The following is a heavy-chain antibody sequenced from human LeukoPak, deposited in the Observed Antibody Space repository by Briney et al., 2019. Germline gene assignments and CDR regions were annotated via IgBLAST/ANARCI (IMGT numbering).Heavy chain of an antibody. D-gene: IGHD3-10*01. CDR1: GYTFTGYY. CDR3: AGSRMVRGVNDAFDI. V-gene: IGHV1-2*02. CDR2: INPNSGGT. Sequence: WASVKVSCKASGYTFTGYYMHWVRQAPGQGLEWMGWINPNSGGTNYAQKFQGRVTMTRDTSISTAYMELSRLRSDDTAVYYCAGSRMVRGVNDAFDIWGQGTMVTVSS. J-gene: IGHJ3*02.